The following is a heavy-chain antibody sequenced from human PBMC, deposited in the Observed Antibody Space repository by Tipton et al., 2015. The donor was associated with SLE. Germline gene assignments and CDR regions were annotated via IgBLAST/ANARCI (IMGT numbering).Heavy chain of an antibody. Sequence: TLSLTCAVYGGSFSGYCWTWIRQPPGKGLEWIGEINHSGSTNYNPSLKSRVTISVDTSENQFSLKLSSVTAADTAVYYCARAHSSGYYGYWGQGTLVTVSS. V-gene: IGHV4-34*01. J-gene: IGHJ4*02. CDR1: GGSFSGYC. D-gene: IGHD3-22*01. CDR3: ARAHSSGYYGY. CDR2: INHSGST.